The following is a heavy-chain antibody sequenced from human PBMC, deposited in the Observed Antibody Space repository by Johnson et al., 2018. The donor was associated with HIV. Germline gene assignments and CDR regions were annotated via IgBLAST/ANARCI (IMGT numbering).Heavy chain of an antibody. CDR1: GFTFSSYA. J-gene: IGHJ3*02. CDR2: ISYDGSNK. Sequence: QVQLVESGGGVVQPGRSLRLSCSASGFTFSSYAMPWVRQAPGKGLEWVAVISYDGSNKYYADSVKGRFTISRDNSKNTLYLQMNSLRDEDTAVYYCAKDWGLLGKDAFDIWGQGTMVTVSS. D-gene: IGHD3-10*01. CDR3: AKDWGLLGKDAFDI. V-gene: IGHV3-30-3*01.